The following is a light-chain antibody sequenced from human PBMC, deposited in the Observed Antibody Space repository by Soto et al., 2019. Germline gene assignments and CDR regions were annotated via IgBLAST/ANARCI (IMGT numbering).Light chain of an antibody. V-gene: IGLV2-8*01. CDR2: EIN. J-gene: IGLJ1*01. CDR3: SSFAGSNNFPYV. Sequence: QSVLPQPPSASGSPGQSVTISCTGTSREVGAYDYVSCYQQHPGKAPKLMIYEINKRPSGVPDRSSGSKSGNTASLTVSGLQAEDEADYYCSSFAGSNNFPYVFGTGTKVTVL. CDR1: SREVGAYDY.